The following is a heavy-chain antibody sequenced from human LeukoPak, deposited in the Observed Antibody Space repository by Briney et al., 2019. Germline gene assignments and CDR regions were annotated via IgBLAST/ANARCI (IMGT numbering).Heavy chain of an antibody. V-gene: IGHV4-39*07. CDR1: GGSISSSSYY. CDR2: IYYSGST. CDR3: ARRTTGIAAAFNWFDP. J-gene: IGHJ5*02. Sequence: SETLSLTCTVSGGSISSSSYYWGWIRQPPGKGLEWIGSIYYSGSTNYNPSLKSRVTISVDTSKNQFSLKLSSVTAADTAVYYCARRTTGIAAAFNWFDPWGQGTLVTVSS. D-gene: IGHD6-13*01.